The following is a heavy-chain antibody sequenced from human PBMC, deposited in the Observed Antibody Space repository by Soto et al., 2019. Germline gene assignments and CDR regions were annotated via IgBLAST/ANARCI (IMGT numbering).Heavy chain of an antibody. CDR3: AKGRWRELLSWFDP. Sequence: DVQLVESGGGLVQPGRSLRLSCAASGFTFDDYAMHWVRQAPGKGLEWVSGISWNSGSIGYAYSVKGRFTISRDNAKNSLYLQMNSLIAEDTALYYCAKGRWRELLSWFDPWGQGTLFTVSS. CDR2: ISWNSGSI. CDR1: GFTFDDYA. V-gene: IGHV3-9*01. D-gene: IGHD1-26*01. J-gene: IGHJ5*02.